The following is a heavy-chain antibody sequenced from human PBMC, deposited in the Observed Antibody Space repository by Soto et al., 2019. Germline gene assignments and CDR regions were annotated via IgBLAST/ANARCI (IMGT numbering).Heavy chain of an antibody. CDR2: ISAYNGNT. V-gene: IGHV1-18*01. J-gene: IGHJ4*02. D-gene: IGHD2-15*01. CDR1: GYTFTSYG. Sequence: QVQLVQSGAEVKKPGASVKVSCKASGYTFTSYGISWVRQAPGQGLEWMGWISAYNGNTNYAQKLQGRVTMTTDTSTSTAYMELRGLRSDDTAVYCCARSPGYCSGGSCYPGGEDYWGQGTLVNVSA. CDR3: ARSPGYCSGGSCYPGGEDY.